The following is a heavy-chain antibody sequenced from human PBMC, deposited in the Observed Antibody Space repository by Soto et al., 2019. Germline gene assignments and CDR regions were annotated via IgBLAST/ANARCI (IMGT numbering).Heavy chain of an antibody. CDR1: GFTFSSYA. Sequence: EVQLLESGGGLVQPGGSLRLSCAASGFTFSSYAMSWVRQAPGKGLEWVSAISGSGGSTYYADSVKGRFTISRDNSKNTLYLQMNSLRAEDTAVYYCAKDQRTYYYGSGSYSAYYYYYMDVWGNGTTVTVSS. CDR2: ISGSGGST. V-gene: IGHV3-23*01. J-gene: IGHJ6*03. CDR3: AKDQRTYYYGSGSYSAYYYYYMDV. D-gene: IGHD3-10*01.